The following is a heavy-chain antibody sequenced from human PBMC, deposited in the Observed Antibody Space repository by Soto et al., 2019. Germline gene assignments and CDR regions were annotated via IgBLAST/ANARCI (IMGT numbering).Heavy chain of an antibody. Sequence: QVQLVQSGAEVKKPGASVRVSCKASSNTFPSYGISWVRQAPGQGLEWMGWISTYNGNTNYAQKVQGRVTMTTDTSTSTAYMELRSLRSDDTAVYYCARDPGYSSGWYCDYWGQGTLVTVSS. CDR2: ISTYNGNT. J-gene: IGHJ4*02. D-gene: IGHD6-19*01. CDR3: ARDPGYSSGWYCDY. V-gene: IGHV1-18*01. CDR1: SNTFPSYG.